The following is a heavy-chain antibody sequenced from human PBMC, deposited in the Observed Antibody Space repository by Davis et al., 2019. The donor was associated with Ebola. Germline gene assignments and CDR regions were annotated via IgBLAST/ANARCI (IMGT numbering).Heavy chain of an antibody. J-gene: IGHJ4*02. CDR2: ISSTTGAI. CDR3: ARGGVTGTTYFDY. Sequence: PGGFLRLSCAASGFTFSSYSINWVRQAPGKGLEWVSYISSTTGAIYYADSVKGRFTSSRDNAKNSLYLQMNSLRAEDTAVYYCARGGVTGTTYFDYWGQGTLVTVPS. D-gene: IGHD1-7*01. CDR1: GFTFSSYS. V-gene: IGHV3-48*04.